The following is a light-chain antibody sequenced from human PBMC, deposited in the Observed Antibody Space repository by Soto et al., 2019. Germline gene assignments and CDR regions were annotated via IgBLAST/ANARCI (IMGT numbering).Light chain of an antibody. J-gene: IGKJ1*01. V-gene: IGKV1-5*03. Sequence: DIEMTQSPSTLSGSVGDSVTIPCRASQTISSWLAWYQQKPGKAPKILIYKASTLKSGVPSRFRGSGSGTEFTLTISRLQPDDFATYYCQHYNSSSEAFGQGTKVDIK. CDR3: QHYNSSSEA. CDR2: KAS. CDR1: QTISSW.